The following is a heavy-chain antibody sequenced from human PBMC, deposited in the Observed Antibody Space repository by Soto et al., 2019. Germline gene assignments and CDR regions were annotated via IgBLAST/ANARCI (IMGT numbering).Heavy chain of an antibody. CDR2: ISYDGSNK. D-gene: IGHD2-2*01. Sequence: GGSLRLSCAASGFTFSSYAMHWVRQAPGKGLEWVAVISYDGSNKYFADSVKGRFTISRDNSKNTLYLQMNSLRAEDTAVYYCARGPSSLTRFDYWGQGTLVTVSS. V-gene: IGHV3-30-3*01. J-gene: IGHJ4*02. CDR1: GFTFSSYA. CDR3: ARGPSSLTRFDY.